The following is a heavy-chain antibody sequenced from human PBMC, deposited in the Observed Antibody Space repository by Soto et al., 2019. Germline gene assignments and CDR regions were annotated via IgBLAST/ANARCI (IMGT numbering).Heavy chain of an antibody. CDR1: GYAFTTYD. J-gene: IGHJ4*02. D-gene: IGHD1-1*01. CDR2: ISAHNGNT. Sequence: QVHLVQSGAEVKRPRASVKVSCQGSGYAFTTYDITWVRQAPGQGLEWMGWISAHNGNTNYAQKLQGRVTVTSDTSTSTANLELRSLRYDDTAVYYCARGRYGDYWGQGALVTVSS. CDR3: ARGRYGDY. V-gene: IGHV1-18*01.